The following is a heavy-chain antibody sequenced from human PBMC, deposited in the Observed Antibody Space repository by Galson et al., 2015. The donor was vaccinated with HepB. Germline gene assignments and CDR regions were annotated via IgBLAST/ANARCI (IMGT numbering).Heavy chain of an antibody. CDR2: ISGGGITI. J-gene: IGHJ2*01. Sequence: SLRLSCAASGSTFNNYAMSWVRQAPGKGLEWVSAISGGGITIYYADSVKGRFTISRDNSRDTLYLQMNSLRAEDTAVYYCARRLPGNGRHFDLWGRGTLVTVSS. CDR1: GSTFNNYA. CDR3: ARRLPGNGRHFDL. D-gene: IGHD1-26*01. V-gene: IGHV3-23*01.